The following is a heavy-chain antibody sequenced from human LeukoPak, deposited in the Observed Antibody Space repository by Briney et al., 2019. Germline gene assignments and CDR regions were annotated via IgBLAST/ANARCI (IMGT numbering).Heavy chain of an antibody. CDR2: INAGNGNT. D-gene: IGHD5-12*01. CDR1: GYTFTSYA. V-gene: IGHV1-3*01. CDR3: ARVLKGGYPFDY. Sequence: GASVKVSCKASGYTFTSYAMHWVRQAPGQRLEWMGWINAGNGNTKYSQKFQGRVTTTRDTSASTAYMELSSLRSEGTAVYYCARVLKGGYPFDYWGQGTLVTVSS. J-gene: IGHJ4*02.